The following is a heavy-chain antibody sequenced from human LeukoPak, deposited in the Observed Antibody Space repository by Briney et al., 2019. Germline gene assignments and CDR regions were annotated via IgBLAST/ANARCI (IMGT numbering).Heavy chain of an antibody. CDR1: GYTFTSYG. CDR3: ATRYCSSTSCYPFDY. Sequence: ASVKVSCKASGYTFTSYGISWVRQAPGQGLEWMGWISAYNGNTNHAQKLQGRVTMTTDTSTSTAYMELRSLRSDDTAVYYCATRYCSSTSCYPFDYWGQGTLVTVSS. CDR2: ISAYNGNT. D-gene: IGHD2-2*01. J-gene: IGHJ4*02. V-gene: IGHV1-18*01.